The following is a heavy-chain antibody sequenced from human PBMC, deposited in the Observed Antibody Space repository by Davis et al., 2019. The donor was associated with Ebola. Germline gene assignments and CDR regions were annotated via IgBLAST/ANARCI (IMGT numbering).Heavy chain of an antibody. J-gene: IGHJ6*02. CDR1: SGSISSYY. Sequence: MPSETLSLTCTVSSGSISSYYWSWIRQPPGKGLEWIGYIYYSGSTNYNPSLKSRVTISVDTSKNQFSLKLSSVTAADTAVYYCAGGPGYCSSTSCYKGYYYGMDVWGQGTTVTVSS. D-gene: IGHD2-2*02. CDR3: AGGPGYCSSTSCYKGYYYGMDV. V-gene: IGHV4-59*01. CDR2: IYYSGST.